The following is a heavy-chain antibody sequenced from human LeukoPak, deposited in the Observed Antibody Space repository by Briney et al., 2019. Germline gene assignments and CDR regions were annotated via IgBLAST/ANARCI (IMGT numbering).Heavy chain of an antibody. CDR2: IKSKTDGGTT. CDR3: TSKVRVRSYNWFDP. Sequence: PGGSLRLSCAASGFTFSNAWMSWVRQAPGKGLEWVGRIKSKTDGGTTDYAAPVKGRFTISRDDSKNTLYLQMNSLKTEDTAVYYCTSKVRVRSYNWFDPWGQGTLVTVSS. J-gene: IGHJ5*02. V-gene: IGHV3-15*01. D-gene: IGHD3-10*01. CDR1: GFTFSNAW.